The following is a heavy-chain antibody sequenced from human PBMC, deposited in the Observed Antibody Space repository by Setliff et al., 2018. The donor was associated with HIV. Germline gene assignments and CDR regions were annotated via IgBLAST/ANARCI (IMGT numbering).Heavy chain of an antibody. CDR2: ISAYNGDT. V-gene: IGHV1-18*01. Sequence: ASVKVSCKTSGFTFNHYGITWVRQAPGQGLEWMGWISAYNGDTKYSQTFQGRVTMTTDTSTATAFMELRSLRFDDTAVYYCARDPSNTSGWLPYYDYWGQGTLVTVSS. CDR3: ARDPSNTSGWLPYYDY. CDR1: GFTFNHYG. J-gene: IGHJ4*02. D-gene: IGHD6-19*01.